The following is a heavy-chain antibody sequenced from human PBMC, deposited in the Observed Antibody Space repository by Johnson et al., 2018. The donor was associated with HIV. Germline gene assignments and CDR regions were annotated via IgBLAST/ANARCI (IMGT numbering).Heavy chain of an antibody. CDR1: GFTFSNYG. J-gene: IGHJ3*02. D-gene: IGHD2-15*01. CDR3: AKGQSGGCPRDAFDI. Sequence: QVQLVESGGGLVQPGGSLRLSCAASGFTFSNYGMHWVRQAPGKGLVWVALIRGDGTMTNYVDSVKCRFTSSRDNSKNTLYLQMNSLRTEDTALDYCAKGQSGGCPRDAFDIWGRGTMVTVSS. V-gene: IGHV3-30*02. CDR2: IRGDGTMT.